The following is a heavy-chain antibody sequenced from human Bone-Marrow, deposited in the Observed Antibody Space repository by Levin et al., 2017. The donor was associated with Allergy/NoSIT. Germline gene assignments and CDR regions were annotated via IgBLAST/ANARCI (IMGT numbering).Heavy chain of an antibody. Sequence: GGSLRLFCTGSGFPFSDHYMTWIRQAPGKGLVWISYISGGGSYTAYADSVAGRFTISRDNSENAVYLQMNSLRAEDTAVYFCARVRTDKIKNHYYAMDVWGRGTAVTVSS. D-gene: IGHD1-14*01. CDR1: GFPFSDHY. CDR2: ISGGGSYT. CDR3: ARVRTDKIKNHYYAMDV. V-gene: IGHV3-11*03. J-gene: IGHJ6*02.